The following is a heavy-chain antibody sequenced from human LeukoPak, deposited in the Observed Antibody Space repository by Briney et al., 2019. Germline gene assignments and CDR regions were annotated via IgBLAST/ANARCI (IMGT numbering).Heavy chain of an antibody. CDR1: GGSISSYY. D-gene: IGHD3-9*01. J-gene: IGHJ4*02. Sequence: SETLSLTCTVSGGSISSYYWSWIRQPAGKGLEWIGRIYTSGSTNYNPSLKSRVTMSVDTSKNQFSLKLSSVTAADTAVYYCARTYYDILTGQLLPFDYWGQGTLVTVSS. CDR3: ARTYYDILTGQLLPFDY. V-gene: IGHV4-4*07. CDR2: IYTSGST.